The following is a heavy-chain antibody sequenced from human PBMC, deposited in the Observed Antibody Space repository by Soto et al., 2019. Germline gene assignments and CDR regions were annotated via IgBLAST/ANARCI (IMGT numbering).Heavy chain of an antibody. J-gene: IGHJ4*02. Sequence: QVQLQESGPGPVKPSETLSLTCTVSGGSVSSGSYYWSWIRQPPGEGLEWIGYIYYTGSTNYNPALSSRVSMSADTSKNQSSMSLISVSAAASAAYYSPRAHGMSYDGRGVTFFARADFDYWGEGALCAVSS. D-gene: IGHD5-12*01. CDR1: GGSVSSGSYY. CDR2: IYYTGST. V-gene: IGHV4-61*01. CDR3: PRAHGMSYDGRGVTFFARADFDY.